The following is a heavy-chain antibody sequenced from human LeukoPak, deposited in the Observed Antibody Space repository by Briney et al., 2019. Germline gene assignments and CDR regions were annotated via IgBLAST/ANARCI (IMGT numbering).Heavy chain of an antibody. D-gene: IGHD1-20*01. J-gene: IGHJ5*02. CDR1: GFTISDYY. CDR2: ISNSGSII. CDR3: ARDSYGITGILGP. V-gene: IGHV3-11*01. Sequence: PGGSLRLSCAASGFTISDYYMSWIRQAPGKGLEWVSYISNSGSIIFYADPVKGRFTISRDNAKNSLYLQMNSLRAEDTAVYYCARDSYGITGILGPWGQGTLVTVSS.